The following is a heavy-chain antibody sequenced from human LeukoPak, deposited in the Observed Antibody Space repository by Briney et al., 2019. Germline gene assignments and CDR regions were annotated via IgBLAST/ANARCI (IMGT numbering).Heavy chain of an antibody. Sequence: SVKVSCKASGGIFSNYGISWVRQAPGQGLEWMGRIIPIVGIEDYAQRFQGRVTITADKSKTTAYMELSSLRSEDTAVYYCARGVGDLWFGELLRNWFDPWGQGTLVTVSS. V-gene: IGHV1-69*04. J-gene: IGHJ5*02. CDR1: GGIFSNYG. CDR3: ARGVGDLWFGELLRNWFDP. D-gene: IGHD3-10*01. CDR2: IIPIVGIE.